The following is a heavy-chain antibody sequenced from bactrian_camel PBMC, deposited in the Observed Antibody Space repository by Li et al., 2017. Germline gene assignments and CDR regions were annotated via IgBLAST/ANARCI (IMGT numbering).Heavy chain of an antibody. V-gene: IGHV3S63*01. CDR3: ASGKCGTWVGSEPPENNY. CDR2: IARSTGGT. Sequence: VQLVESGGGSVQAGGSLRLSCSASAYTYGSNCMGWFRQAPGKEREGVASIARSTGGTFYRGSVQGRFTISQDRSKSTVYLQMNSLKPEDTAMYYCASGKCGTWVGSEPPENNYWGQG. D-gene: IGHD5*01. J-gene: IGHJ4*01. CDR1: AYTYGSNC.